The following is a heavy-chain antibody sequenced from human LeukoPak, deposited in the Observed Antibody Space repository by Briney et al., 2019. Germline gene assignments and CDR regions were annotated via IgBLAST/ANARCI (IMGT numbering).Heavy chain of an antibody. J-gene: IGHJ4*02. Sequence: SETLSLTCAVSGLSITNNNWRSWVRQPPGKGLEWIGEIHHSGSINYTPTLKSRVTISVDTSKKQFSLKLTSVTAADTAMYYCARGGWRGKTFDYWGQGSLVTVSS. CDR1: GLSITNNNW. D-gene: IGHD5-12*01. CDR2: IHHSGSI. V-gene: IGHV4-4*02. CDR3: ARGGWRGKTFDY.